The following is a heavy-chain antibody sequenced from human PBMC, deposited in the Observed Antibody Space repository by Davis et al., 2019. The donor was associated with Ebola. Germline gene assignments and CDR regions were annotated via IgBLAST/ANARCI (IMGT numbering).Heavy chain of an antibody. Sequence: SVKVSCKASGYTFSSYAISWVRQAPGQGLEWMGGIIPIFGTANYAQKFQGRVTITADESTSTAYMELSSLRSEDTAVYYCAKIMSYYYGMDVWGQGTTVTVSS. CDR2: IIPIFGTA. V-gene: IGHV1-69*13. CDR1: GYTFSSYA. CDR3: AKIMSYYYGMDV. J-gene: IGHJ6*02.